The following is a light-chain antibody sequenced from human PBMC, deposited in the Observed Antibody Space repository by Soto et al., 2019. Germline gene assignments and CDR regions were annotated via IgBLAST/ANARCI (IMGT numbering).Light chain of an antibody. CDR2: DVS. CDR3: NSYTSSSTGV. CDR1: SSDVGGFNY. V-gene: IGLV2-14*01. J-gene: IGLJ1*01. Sequence: QSALTQPASVSGSPGQSIAISCTGTSSDVGGFNYVSWYQQHPGKAPKLIIYDVSNRPSGVSNRFSGSKSGNTASLTISGLQAEDEADYYCNSYTSSSTGVFGTGTKVTVL.